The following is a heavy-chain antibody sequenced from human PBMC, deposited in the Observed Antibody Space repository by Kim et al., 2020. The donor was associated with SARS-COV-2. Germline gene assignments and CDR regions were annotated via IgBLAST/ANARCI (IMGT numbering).Heavy chain of an antibody. CDR2: INADNSNT. Sequence: ASVKVSCKASGDTFTSYAMHWVRQAPGQRLDWMGCINADNSNTKYSQKIHGRVTITRDTFTTTASMDLSNLRSGSTAVYYSARNSAVGWLPAAYCDHGYY. J-gene: IGHJ6*01. CDR1: GDTFTSYA. V-gene: IGHV1-3*01. CDR3: ARNSAVGWLPAAYCDHGYY. D-gene: IGHD2-2*01.